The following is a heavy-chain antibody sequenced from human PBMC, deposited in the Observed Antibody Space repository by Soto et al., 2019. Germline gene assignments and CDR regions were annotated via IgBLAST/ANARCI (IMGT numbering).Heavy chain of an antibody. CDR2: ISGRGGST. CDR1: GFTFTSYA. CDR3: AKVGDYYGSGSYSSYFDY. D-gene: IGHD3-10*01. Sequence: GESLKISCAASGFTFTSYAMSWVRQAPGKGLEWVSAISGRGGSTYYADSVKGRFTISRDNSKNTLYLQMNSLRAEDTAVYYCAKVGDYYGSGSYSSYFDYWGQGTLVTVSS. J-gene: IGHJ4*02. V-gene: IGHV3-23*01.